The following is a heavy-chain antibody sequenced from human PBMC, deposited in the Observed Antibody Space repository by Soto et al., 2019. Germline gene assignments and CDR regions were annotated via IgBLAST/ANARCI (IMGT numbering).Heavy chain of an antibody. Sequence: GGSLRLSCAASGFSFYDSAMHWVRQRPGKGLEWVSGISWDSSGIAYADSVKGRFTISRDNAKSSLYLQMNSLRAEDTALYYCTRDFNGASDFWGQGALVTVSS. CDR1: GFSFYDSA. CDR2: ISWDSSGI. V-gene: IGHV3-9*01. CDR3: TRDFNGASDF. D-gene: IGHD2-8*01. J-gene: IGHJ4*02.